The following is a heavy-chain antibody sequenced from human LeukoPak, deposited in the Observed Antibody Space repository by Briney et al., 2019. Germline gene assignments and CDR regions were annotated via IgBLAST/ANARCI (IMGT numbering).Heavy chain of an antibody. V-gene: IGHV3-74*01. D-gene: IGHD3-22*01. Sequence: PGGSLRLSCAASGFTFSSYWMHWVRQAPGKGLVWVSRINSDGSSTSYADSVKGRFTISRDNAKNSLYLQMNSLRAEDTAVYYCARVGVLYDSSGYPFDYWGQGTLVTVSS. CDR3: ARVGVLYDSSGYPFDY. J-gene: IGHJ4*02. CDR1: GFTFSSYW. CDR2: INSDGSST.